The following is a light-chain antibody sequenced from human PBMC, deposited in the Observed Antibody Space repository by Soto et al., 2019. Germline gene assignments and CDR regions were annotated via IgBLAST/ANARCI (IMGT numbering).Light chain of an antibody. CDR1: SSDVGNFYL. V-gene: IGLV2-23*01. CDR2: EGS. Sequence: QSALTQSASVSGSPGQSITISCTGTSSDVGNFYLVSWYQQHPGKAPKLIIYEGSKRPSGVSNRFSGSKSGNAASLTISGLQAEDEADYYCCSFAGSGIYVFGTGTKLTVL. J-gene: IGLJ1*01. CDR3: CSFAGSGIYV.